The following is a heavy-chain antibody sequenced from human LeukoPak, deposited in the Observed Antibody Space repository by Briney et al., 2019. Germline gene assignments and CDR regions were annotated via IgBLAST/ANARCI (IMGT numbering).Heavy chain of an antibody. CDR2: IYYSGST. CDR1: GGSISSRDYY. D-gene: IGHD3-10*01. V-gene: IGHV4-30-4*08. J-gene: IGHJ4*02. Sequence: PSETLSLTCTVSGGSISSRDYYWTWIRQPPGTGLEWLGYIYYSGSTYYNPSLKSRVTISVDTSKNQFSLKLSSVTAADTAVYYCASRGFNFDYWGQGTLVTVSS. CDR3: ASRGFNFDY.